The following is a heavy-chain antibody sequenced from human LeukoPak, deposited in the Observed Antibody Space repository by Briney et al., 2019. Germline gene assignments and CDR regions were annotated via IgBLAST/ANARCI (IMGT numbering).Heavy chain of an antibody. V-gene: IGHV4-39*07. CDR2: IYYSGST. CDR1: GGSISDSNYY. J-gene: IGHJ5*02. D-gene: IGHD6-19*01. CDR3: ARVSGYRSNWFDP. Sequence: SETLSLTCTVSGGSISDSNYYWGWIRQPPGRGLEWIGNIYYSGSTYYNPSLKSRVTISVDTSKNQFSLKLSSVTAADTAVYYCARVSGYRSNWFDPWGQGTLVTVSS.